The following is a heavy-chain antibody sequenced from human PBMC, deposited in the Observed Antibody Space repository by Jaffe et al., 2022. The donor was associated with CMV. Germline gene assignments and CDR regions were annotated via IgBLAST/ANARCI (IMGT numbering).Heavy chain of an antibody. CDR1: GFTFSSYE. V-gene: IGHV3-48*03. J-gene: IGHJ5*02. D-gene: IGHD6-19*01. CDR2: ISSSGSTI. Sequence: EVQLVESGGGLVQPGGSLRLSCAASGFTFSSYEMNWVRQAPGKGLEWVSYISSSGSTIYYADSVKGRFTISRDNAKNSLYLQMNSLRAEDTAVYYCARLSLSSGWYVERGYNWFDPWGQGTLVTVSS. CDR3: ARLSLSSGWYVERGYNWFDP.